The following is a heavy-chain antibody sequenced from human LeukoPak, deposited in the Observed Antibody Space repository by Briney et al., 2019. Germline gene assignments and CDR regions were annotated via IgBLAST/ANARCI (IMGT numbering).Heavy chain of an antibody. V-gene: IGHV1-69*13. D-gene: IGHD1-14*01. Sequence: SVKVSCKASGGTFSSYAISWVRQAPGQGLEWMGGTIPIFGTANYAQKFQGRVTITADESTSTAYMELSSLRSEDTAVYYCAREARGPEDWFDPWGQGTLVTVSS. J-gene: IGHJ5*02. CDR1: GGTFSSYA. CDR3: AREARGPEDWFDP. CDR2: TIPIFGTA.